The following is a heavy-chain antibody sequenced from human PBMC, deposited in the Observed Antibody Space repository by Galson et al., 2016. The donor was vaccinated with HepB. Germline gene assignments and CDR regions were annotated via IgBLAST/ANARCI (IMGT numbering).Heavy chain of an antibody. V-gene: IGHV3-49*03. Sequence: SLRLSCAASGFTFVDYAMGWCRQAPGKGLEWIGYIGGKTYGVAIRYAASVKGRFTISRDDSKNIAYLQMDSLNAEDTAIYYCVADHGGFDALDFWGQGTRVSVSS. CDR3: VADHGGFDALDF. CDR1: GFTFVDYA. D-gene: IGHD4-23*01. CDR2: IGGKTYGVAI. J-gene: IGHJ4*02.